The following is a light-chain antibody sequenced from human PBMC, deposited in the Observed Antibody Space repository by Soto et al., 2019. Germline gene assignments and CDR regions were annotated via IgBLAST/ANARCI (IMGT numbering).Light chain of an antibody. CDR1: QSVSRY. Sequence: EIVLTQSPATLSLSPGERATLSCRASQSVSRYLAWYQQKPGQGLRLLIFDASNRATGIPARFSGSGSGTDVTLTISSLEPEDFAVYYCVQRSTWPWTIGQGSKVEIK. CDR2: DAS. V-gene: IGKV3-11*01. CDR3: VQRSTWPWT. J-gene: IGKJ1*01.